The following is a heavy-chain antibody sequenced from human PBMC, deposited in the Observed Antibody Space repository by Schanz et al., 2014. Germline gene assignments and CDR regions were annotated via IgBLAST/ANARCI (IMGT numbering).Heavy chain of an antibody. CDR3: TRGGYSYALSAFDI. CDR2: INGYNGHT. J-gene: IGHJ3*02. V-gene: IGHV1-18*01. Sequence: QVQLVQSGAEVKKPGSSMKVSCKASGYTFTSYGINWVRQAPGQGLEWMGWINGYNGHTLYAQKFQGRVTMTTDTSTGTAYMELRSLRSDDTALYYCTRGGYSYALSAFDIWGQGTMVTVSS. D-gene: IGHD5-18*01. CDR1: GYTFTSYG.